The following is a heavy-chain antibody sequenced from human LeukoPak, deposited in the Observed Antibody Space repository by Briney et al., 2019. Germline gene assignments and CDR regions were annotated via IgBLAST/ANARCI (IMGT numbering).Heavy chain of an antibody. Sequence: GGSLRLPCRTSGFPFSSYAMSWVRQSPGKGLEWVSAISGGGGSKYYADSVKGRFTISRDNSKNTLYLQMNSLRAEDTAVYYCAKFYDISTGYFDCWGQGTLVTVSS. V-gene: IGHV3-23*01. CDR3: AKFYDISTGYFDC. D-gene: IGHD3-9*01. CDR1: GFPFSSYA. J-gene: IGHJ4*02. CDR2: ISGGGGSK.